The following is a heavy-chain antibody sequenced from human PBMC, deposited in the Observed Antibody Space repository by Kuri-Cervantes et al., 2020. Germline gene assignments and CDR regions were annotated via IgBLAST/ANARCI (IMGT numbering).Heavy chain of an antibody. Sequence: GESLKISCAASGFTFSSYGMHWVRQAPGKGLEWVAVIWYDGSNKYYADSVKGRFTISRDNSKNTLYLQMNSLRAEDTAVYYCGRATWGGGREGVYYDSSAFYYYGMDVWGQGTTVTVSS. CDR3: GRATWGGGREGVYYDSSAFYYYGMDV. CDR1: GFTFSSYG. CDR2: IWYDGSNK. D-gene: IGHD3-22*01. J-gene: IGHJ6*02. V-gene: IGHV3-33*01.